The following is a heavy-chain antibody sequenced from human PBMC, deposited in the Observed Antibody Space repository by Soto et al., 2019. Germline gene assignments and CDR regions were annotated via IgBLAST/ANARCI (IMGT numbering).Heavy chain of an antibody. Sequence: QVQLQESASRVVRPSQTLSVTCSVSGGSVSSGGYSWSWIRQSPGKGLEWIGFISHSGSPDYNPSLQSRVTISVEKPKNHTPRELSSGTAADTAVFYCTGGVLAGGPGTLVTVS. CDR2: ISHSGSP. V-gene: IGHV4-30-2*06. J-gene: IGHJ4*02. D-gene: IGHD2-8*01. CDR1: GGSVSSGGYS. CDR3: TGGVLA.